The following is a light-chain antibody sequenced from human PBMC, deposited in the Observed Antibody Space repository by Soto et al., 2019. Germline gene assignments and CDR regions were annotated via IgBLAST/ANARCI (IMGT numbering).Light chain of an antibody. V-gene: IGKV3D-20*02. CDR1: QSVSSSY. J-gene: IGKJ4*01. CDR2: GAS. CDR3: QQRSNWPLT. Sequence: EIGLAQSPGTLSLSPGERATLSCRASQSVSSSYLAWYQQKHGQAPRLLIYGASSRATGIPARFSGSGSGTDFTLTISRLEPEDFAVYYCQQRSNWPLTFGGGTKVDIK.